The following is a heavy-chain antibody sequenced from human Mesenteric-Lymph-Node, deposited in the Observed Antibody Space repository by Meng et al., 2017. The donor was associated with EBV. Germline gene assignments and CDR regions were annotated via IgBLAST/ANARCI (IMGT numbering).Heavy chain of an antibody. V-gene: IGHV4-30-4*01. CDR2: IYYSGNT. D-gene: IGHD6-13*01. CDR3: ARVTYSGSRYPSVFDY. J-gene: IGHJ4*02. Sequence: LESGQDPVKPPQTMSLTCSVTGGCIGIATYWSWSRQPPGKGLEWMGYIYYSGNTYYNPSLESRVTISIDTSKSQVSLKLTSVTAADTAVYYCARVTYSGSRYPSVFDYWGQGNLVTVSS. CDR1: GGCIGIATY.